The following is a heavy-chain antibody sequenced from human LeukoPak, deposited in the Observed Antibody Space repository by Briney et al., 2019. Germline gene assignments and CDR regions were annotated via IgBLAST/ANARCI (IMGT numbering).Heavy chain of an antibody. D-gene: IGHD3-22*01. Sequence: GGFLRLSCAASGFTFSNYGMSWVRQAPGKGLEWVSAITGTGRSTYYADYVKGRFTISRDSYRNTLYLQMNSLRAEDTAVYYCATDLPPDYYDSSWYYLTYWGQGTLVNVSS. CDR1: GFTFSNYG. V-gene: IGHV3-23*01. J-gene: IGHJ4*02. CDR2: ITGTGRST. CDR3: ATDLPPDYYDSSWYYLTY.